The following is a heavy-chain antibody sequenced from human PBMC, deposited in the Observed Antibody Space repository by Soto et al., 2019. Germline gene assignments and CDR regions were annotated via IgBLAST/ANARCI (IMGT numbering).Heavy chain of an antibody. CDR1: GGTFSSYA. D-gene: IGHD2-15*01. J-gene: IGHJ1*01. Sequence: SVKVSCKASGGTFSSYAISWVRQAPRQGLEWLGGIIPIFGTANYAQKFQGGVTITADESTSTAYMELSSLRSEDTAVYYCTRGGYCSGGSCYSPPGYFQHWGQGTLVTVSS. CDR2: IIPIFGTA. V-gene: IGHV1-69*13. CDR3: TRGGYCSGGSCYSPPGYFQH.